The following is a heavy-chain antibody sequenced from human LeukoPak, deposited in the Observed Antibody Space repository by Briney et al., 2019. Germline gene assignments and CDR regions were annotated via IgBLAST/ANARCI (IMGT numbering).Heavy chain of an antibody. V-gene: IGHV3-21*01. CDR1: GFTFSSYS. CDR2: ITSSSYI. Sequence: GGSLRLSCAASGFTFSSYSMNWVRQAPGKGLEWVSCITSSSYIYYADSVKGRFTISRDNAKNSLYLQINSLRAEDTAVYYCARGLSSSGVGYYFDYWGQGTLVTVSS. D-gene: IGHD6-6*01. J-gene: IGHJ4*02. CDR3: ARGLSSSGVGYYFDY.